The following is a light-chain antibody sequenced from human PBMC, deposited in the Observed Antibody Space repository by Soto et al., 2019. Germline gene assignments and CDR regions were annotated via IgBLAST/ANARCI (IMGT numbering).Light chain of an antibody. CDR1: QSISTY. Sequence: DSQMTQSPSSLSASVGDRVTITCRASQSISTYLNSYHQKPGKAPRLLIYAESSLQSGVPSTFSGSGSGKDFTLTSSSLQPEDFATYYCQQSYSAPYTFGQGTKLEIK. J-gene: IGKJ2*01. CDR3: QQSYSAPYT. V-gene: IGKV1-39*01. CDR2: AES.